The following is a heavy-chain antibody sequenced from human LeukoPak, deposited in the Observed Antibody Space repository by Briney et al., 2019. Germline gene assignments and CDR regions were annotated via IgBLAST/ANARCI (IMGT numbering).Heavy chain of an antibody. D-gene: IGHD6-6*01. CDR1: GVSISTYY. J-gene: IGHJ4*02. CDR3: ARTSRYSSSSIYFDY. Sequence: SETLSLTCIVSGVSISTYYWTWIRQPPGKGLEWIGYIYYTGSTNYNPSLKSRVTISEDTSKNQFSLKLSSVTAADTAVYYCARTSRYSSSSIYFDYWGQGTLVTVSS. V-gene: IGHV4-59*01. CDR2: IYYTGST.